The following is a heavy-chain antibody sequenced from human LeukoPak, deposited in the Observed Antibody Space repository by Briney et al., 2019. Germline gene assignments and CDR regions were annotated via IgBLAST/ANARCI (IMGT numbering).Heavy chain of an antibody. Sequence: GGSLRLSCAASGITVSSNYMSWVRQAPGKGLEWVSVIYSGGSTYYADSVKGRFTISRDNSKNTLYLQMNSLRAEDTAVYYCARQYSSSWLTCGDYWGQGTLVTVSS. CDR3: ARQYSSSWLTCGDY. CDR2: IYSGGST. CDR1: GITVSSNY. D-gene: IGHD6-13*01. V-gene: IGHV3-53*05. J-gene: IGHJ4*02.